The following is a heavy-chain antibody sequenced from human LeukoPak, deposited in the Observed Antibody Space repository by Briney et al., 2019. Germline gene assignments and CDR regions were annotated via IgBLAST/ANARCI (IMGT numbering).Heavy chain of an antibody. CDR1: GGSISGGLYY. Sequence: SETLSLTCTVSGGSISGGLYYWSWIRRPAGKGLEWIGRIYSSGSTNFNPSLKSRVSLSVDTSKNQFSLILSAVTAADTAVYYCASTHIHGGAFDIWGQGTVVTVSS. V-gene: IGHV4-61*02. D-gene: IGHD2-21*01. CDR3: ASTHIHGGAFDI. CDR2: IYSSGST. J-gene: IGHJ3*02.